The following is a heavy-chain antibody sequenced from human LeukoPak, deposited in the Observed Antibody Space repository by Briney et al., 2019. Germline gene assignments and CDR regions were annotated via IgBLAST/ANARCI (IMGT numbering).Heavy chain of an antibody. CDR2: IYHSGST. CDR1: GYSISSGYY. CDR3: ARDGVGTSYYYYYMDV. V-gene: IGHV4-38-2*02. J-gene: IGHJ6*03. D-gene: IGHD1-7*01. Sequence: PSETLSLTCTVSGYSISSGYYWGWIRQPPGKGLEWIGSIYHSGSTYYNPSLKSRVTISVDTSKNQFSLKLSSVTAADTAVYYCARDGVGTSYYYYYMDVWGKGTTVTVPS.